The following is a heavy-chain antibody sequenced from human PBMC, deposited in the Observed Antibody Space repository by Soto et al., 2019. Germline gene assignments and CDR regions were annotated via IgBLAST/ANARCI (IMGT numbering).Heavy chain of an antibody. CDR3: ARVRVNMVRGVIRPYGWFDP. J-gene: IGHJ5*02. V-gene: IGHV1-8*01. D-gene: IGHD3-10*01. Sequence: QVQLVQSGAEVKKPGASVKVSCKASGYTFTSYDINWVRQATGQGLEWMGWMNPNSGNTGYAQKFQGRVTMTRNTAIRTADMELNSLRSEEPAVYYCARVRVNMVRGVIRPYGWFDPWGQGTLVTGSP. CDR2: MNPNSGNT. CDR1: GYTFTSYD.